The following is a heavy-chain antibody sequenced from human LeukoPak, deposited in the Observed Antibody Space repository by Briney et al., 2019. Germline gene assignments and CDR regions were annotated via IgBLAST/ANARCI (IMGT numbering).Heavy chain of an antibody. CDR1: GYTFTSYY. D-gene: IGHD1-14*01. CDR2: INPSGGST. CDR3: ARDNPPGYFDY. Sequence: ASVKVSCKASGYTFTSYYMHWVRQAPGQGLEWMGIINPSGGSTSYAQKFQGRVTMTRDTSTSTVYMELSSLRSEDMAVYYCARDNPPGYFDYWGQGTLVTVSS. V-gene: IGHV1-46*01. J-gene: IGHJ4*02.